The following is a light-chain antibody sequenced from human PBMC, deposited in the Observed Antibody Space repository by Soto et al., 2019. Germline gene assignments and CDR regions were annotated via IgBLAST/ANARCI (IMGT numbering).Light chain of an antibody. CDR1: SSNIGSNY. J-gene: IGLJ1*01. V-gene: IGLV1-47*01. Sequence: QSVLTQPPSASGTPGQRVLISCSGSSSNIGSNYVYWYQQLPGTAPKLLIYRNNQRPSGVPDRFSGSKSGTSASLAISGLRSEDEADYYCAAWDDSLNCYVFGTGTKVTVL. CDR2: RNN. CDR3: AAWDDSLNCYV.